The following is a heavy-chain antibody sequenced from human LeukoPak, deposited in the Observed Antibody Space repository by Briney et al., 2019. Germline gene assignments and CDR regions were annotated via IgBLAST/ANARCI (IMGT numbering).Heavy chain of an antibody. V-gene: IGHV7-4-1*02. CDR3: ARSIAAAGRFDF. D-gene: IGHD6-13*01. CDR1: VYNFNSYG. Sequence: ASVKVSCKASVYNFNSYGMNWVRQAPGQGLEWKGWSNTNTGNSTYAQGFTGRFVFSLDTSVSTAYLQISSLKAEDTAVYYCARSIAAAGRFDFWGQGTLVTVSS. CDR2: SNTNTGNS. J-gene: IGHJ4*02.